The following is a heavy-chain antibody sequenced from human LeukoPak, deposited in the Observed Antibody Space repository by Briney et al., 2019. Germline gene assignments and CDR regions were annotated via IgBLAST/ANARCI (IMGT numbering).Heavy chain of an antibody. V-gene: IGHV3-23*01. J-gene: IGHJ6*03. Sequence: GGSLRLSCAASGFTFNNYAMSWVRQAPGKGLEWVSAISGSGSSTYYADSVKGRFTISRDNSKNTLYLQMNSLRAEDTAVYYCARGCSGGSCYSGGGYYYYYMDVWGKGTTVTVSS. CDR2: ISGSGSST. CDR3: ARGCSGGSCYSGGGYYYYYMDV. D-gene: IGHD2-15*01. CDR1: GFTFNNYA.